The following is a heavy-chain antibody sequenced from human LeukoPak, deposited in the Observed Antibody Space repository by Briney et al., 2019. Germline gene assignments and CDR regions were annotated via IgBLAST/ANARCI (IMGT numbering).Heavy chain of an antibody. Sequence: GGSLRLSCAASGFTVSSNYMSWVRQAPGKGLVWVSVIYSGGSTYYADSVKGRFTISRDNSKNTLYLQMNSLRAEDTAVYYCARDSYSSGWYSIDYWGQGTLVTVSS. CDR2: IYSGGST. CDR3: ARDSYSSGWYSIDY. D-gene: IGHD6-19*01. J-gene: IGHJ4*02. CDR1: GFTVSSNY. V-gene: IGHV3-53*01.